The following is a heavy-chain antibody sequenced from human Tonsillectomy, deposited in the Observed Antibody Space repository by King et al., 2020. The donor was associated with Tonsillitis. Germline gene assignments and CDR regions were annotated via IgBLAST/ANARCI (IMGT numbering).Heavy chain of an antibody. V-gene: IGHV3-74*01. CDR2: INSDGSST. CDR1: GFTFSSYW. J-gene: IGHJ2*01. Sequence: VQLVESGGGLVQPGGSLRLSCAASGFTFSSYWMHWVRQAPGKGLVWVSRINSDGSSTSYADSVKCRFTISRDNAKNTLYLQMNSLRDEETAGYYWARAGLWDQSPYWYFDLWGRGTLVTVSS. D-gene: IGHD1-26*01. CDR3: ARAGLWDQSPYWYFDL.